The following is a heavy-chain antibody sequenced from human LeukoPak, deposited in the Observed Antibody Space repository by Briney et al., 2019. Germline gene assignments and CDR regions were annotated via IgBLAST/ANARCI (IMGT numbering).Heavy chain of an antibody. Sequence: GASVKVSCKASGGTFSSYAISWVRQAPGQGLEWVGRIIPILGIANYAQKIQGIVTIIADTSTSTAYLELSSLRSEDTAVYYRAGDGKGGGAFDIWGQGTMVTVSS. D-gene: IGHD1-26*01. V-gene: IGHV1-69*04. CDR2: IIPILGIA. CDR1: GGTFSSYA. J-gene: IGHJ3*02. CDR3: AGDGKGGGAFDI.